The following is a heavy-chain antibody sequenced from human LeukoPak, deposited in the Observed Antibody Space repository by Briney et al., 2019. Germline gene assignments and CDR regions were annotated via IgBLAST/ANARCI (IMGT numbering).Heavy chain of an antibody. CDR3: AKRRGSSYGPFDY. Sequence: EASVKVSCKASGYTFTGYYMHWVRQAPGQGLEWMGWINPNSGGTNYAQKFQGRVTMTRDTSISTAYMELSRLRTEDTALYHCAKRRGSSYGPFDYWGQGTLVTVSS. CDR2: INPNSGGT. J-gene: IGHJ4*02. D-gene: IGHD5-18*01. CDR1: GYTFTGYY. V-gene: IGHV1-2*02.